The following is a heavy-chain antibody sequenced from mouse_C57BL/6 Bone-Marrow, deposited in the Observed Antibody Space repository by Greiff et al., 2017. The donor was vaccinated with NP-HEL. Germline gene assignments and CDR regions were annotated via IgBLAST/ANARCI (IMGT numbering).Heavy chain of an antibody. V-gene: IGHV1-81*01. J-gene: IGHJ4*01. CDR1: GYTFTSYG. Sequence: QVQLKQSGAELARPGASVKLSRKASGYTFTSYGISWVKQRTGQGLEWIGEIYPRSGNTYYNEKFKGKATLTADKSSSTAYMELRSLTSEDSAVYFCARRGHYYGSSIYAMDYWGQGTSVTVSS. CDR3: ARRGHYYGSSIYAMDY. D-gene: IGHD1-1*01. CDR2: IYPRSGNT.